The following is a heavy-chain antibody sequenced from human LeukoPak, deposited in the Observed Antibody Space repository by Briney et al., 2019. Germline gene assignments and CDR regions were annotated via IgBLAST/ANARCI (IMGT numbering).Heavy chain of an antibody. D-gene: IGHD5-18*01. CDR1: GFTFSSYS. J-gene: IGHJ4*02. Sequence: GGSLRLSCAASGFTFSSYSMNWVRQAPGKGLEWVSSISSSSSYIYYADSVKGRFTISRDNAKNSLYLQMNSLRAEDTAVYYCAKGAASRGYTYVANWGQGTPVTVSS. V-gene: IGHV3-21*04. CDR3: AKGAASRGYTYVAN. CDR2: ISSSSSYI.